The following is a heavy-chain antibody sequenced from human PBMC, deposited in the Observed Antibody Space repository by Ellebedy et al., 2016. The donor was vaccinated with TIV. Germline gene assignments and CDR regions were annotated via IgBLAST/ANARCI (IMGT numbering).Heavy chain of an antibody. CDR3: ARGLGVVLRYFDWFGHTHFDY. CDR2: INHSGST. Sequence: SETLSLXXAVYGGSFSGYYWSWIRQPPGKGLEWIGEINHSGSTNYNPSLKSRVTISVDTSKNQFSLKLSSVTAADTAVYYCARGLGVVLRYFDWFGHTHFDYWGQGTLVTVSS. CDR1: GGSFSGYY. D-gene: IGHD3-9*01. V-gene: IGHV4-34*01. J-gene: IGHJ4*02.